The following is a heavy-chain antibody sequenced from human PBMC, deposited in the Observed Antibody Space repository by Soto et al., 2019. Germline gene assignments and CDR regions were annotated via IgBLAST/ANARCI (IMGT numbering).Heavy chain of an antibody. CDR2: IDETGAT. CDR1: AVSITNRNW. Sequence: QVQLQESGPGLVTPSGTRSLTCTGSAVSITNRNWWSWVRQSPGKGLEWIGEIDETGATHHNPSLKSRVSMSIDKANNQLSLKLTSVFAADTAVYYCARNSGTTQGDWGQGTLVTVSS. V-gene: IGHV4-4*02. D-gene: IGHD3-10*01. CDR3: ARNSGTTQGD. J-gene: IGHJ4*02.